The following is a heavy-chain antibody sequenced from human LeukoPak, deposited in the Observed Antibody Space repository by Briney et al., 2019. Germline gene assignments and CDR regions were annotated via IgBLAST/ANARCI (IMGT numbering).Heavy chain of an antibody. J-gene: IGHJ3*02. CDR1: GYTFTGYY. CDR2: INPNSGGT. D-gene: IGHD6-19*01. CDR3: ARDLGHSSGWYGGAFDI. Sequence: ASVKVSCKASGYTFTGYYMHWVRQAPGQGLEWMGWINPNSGGTNYAQKFQGRVTMTRDTSISTDYMELSRLRSDDTAVYYCARDLGHSSGWYGGAFDIWGQGTMITVSS. V-gene: IGHV1-2*02.